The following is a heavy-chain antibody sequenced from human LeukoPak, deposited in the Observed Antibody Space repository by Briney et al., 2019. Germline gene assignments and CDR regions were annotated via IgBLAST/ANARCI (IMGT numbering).Heavy chain of an antibody. Sequence: GGSLRLSCEASGFTFSSYAMSWVRQAPGKGLEWVSAISGSGGSTYYADSVKGRFTISRDNSKNTLYLQMNSLRAEDTAVYYCAKVDGYSYGNIDYWGQGTLVTVSS. J-gene: IGHJ4*02. D-gene: IGHD5-18*01. CDR3: AKVDGYSYGNIDY. V-gene: IGHV3-23*01. CDR2: ISGSGGST. CDR1: GFTFSSYA.